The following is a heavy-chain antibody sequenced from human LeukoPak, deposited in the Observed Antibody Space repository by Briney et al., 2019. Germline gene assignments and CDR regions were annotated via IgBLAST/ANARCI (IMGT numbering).Heavy chain of an antibody. V-gene: IGHV5-51*01. D-gene: IGHD1-26*01. CDR2: IDPDDSQT. Sequence: GESLKLSCKGSGYRFTNYWIGWVRQVPGKGLEWMGFIDPDDSQTKYSPSFQGQVTISADKSINTIYVQWNSLKASDTAIYFCARHHGGAIGLEFYYYMDVWGKGTTVIVS. J-gene: IGHJ6*03. CDR3: ARHHGGAIGLEFYYYMDV. CDR1: GYRFTNYW.